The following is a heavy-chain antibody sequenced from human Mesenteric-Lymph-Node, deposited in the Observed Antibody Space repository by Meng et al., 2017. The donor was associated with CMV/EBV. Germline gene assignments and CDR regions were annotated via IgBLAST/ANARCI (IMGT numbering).Heavy chain of an antibody. V-gene: IGHV3-23*01. CDR2: ISGSGGST. J-gene: IGHJ4*02. CDR1: GFTFGDYA. CDR3: GKDTGFCRTTTCFRAGGLDY. Sequence: GESLKISCTASGFTFGDYAMSWVRQAPGKGLEWVSAISGSGGSTYYADSVKGRFTISRDNSKNTLYLQMNSLRPEDTAVYYCGKDTGFCRTTTCFRAGGLDYWGQRTLVTVSS. D-gene: IGHD2-2*01.